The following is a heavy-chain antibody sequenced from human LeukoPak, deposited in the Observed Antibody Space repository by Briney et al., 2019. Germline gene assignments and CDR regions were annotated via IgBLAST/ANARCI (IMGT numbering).Heavy chain of an antibody. CDR1: GFIFDDYG. CDR2: INWNGGSR. CDR3: ARGGYSGSYFAY. Sequence: GGSLRLSCAASGFIFDDYGMSWVRQAPGKGLEWVSGINWNGGSRAYADSVTGRFTISSDNAKNSRYVQMNSLRAEDTALYYCARGGYSGSYFAYWGQGTLVTVSS. D-gene: IGHD1-26*01. V-gene: IGHV3-20*04. J-gene: IGHJ4*02.